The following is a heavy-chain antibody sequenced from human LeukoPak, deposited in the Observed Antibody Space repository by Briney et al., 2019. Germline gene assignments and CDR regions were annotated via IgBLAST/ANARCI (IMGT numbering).Heavy chain of an antibody. CDR2: ISSSSSYI. CDR3: ARSIAVAGTGGDY. CDR1: GFTFSSYE. Sequence: GGSLRLSCAASGFTFSSYEMNWVRQAPGKGLEWVSSISSSSSYIYYADSVKGRFTISRDNAKNSLYLQMNSLRAEDTAVYYCARSIAVAGTGGDYWGQGTLVTVSS. J-gene: IGHJ4*02. D-gene: IGHD6-19*01. V-gene: IGHV3-21*01.